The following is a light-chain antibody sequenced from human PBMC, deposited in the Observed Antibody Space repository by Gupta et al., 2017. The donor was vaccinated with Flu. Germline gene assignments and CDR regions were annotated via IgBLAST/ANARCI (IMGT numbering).Light chain of an antibody. J-gene: IGKJ1*01. CDR1: QGGLYCCNSNNY. CDR3: QQNSSGPPWT. Sequence: LRERATINCKTSQGGLYCCNSNNYLAWYQQKPRQPPKLLIYWASTRESGVPDRFSGSGSGTDFTLNIASLQAEDVAVYYCQQNSSGPPWTFGQGTQVEIK. V-gene: IGKV4-1*01. CDR2: WAS.